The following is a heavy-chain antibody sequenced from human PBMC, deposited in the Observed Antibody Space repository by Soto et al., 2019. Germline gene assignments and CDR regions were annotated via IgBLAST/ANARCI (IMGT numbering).Heavy chain of an antibody. D-gene: IGHD5-12*01. CDR1: GFTFHEYA. Sequence: EVQLIESGGGWVQPGTSLRVSCAASGFTFHEYAMHWVRQAPGKGLEWVSGISSDGDTIAYADSMQGRFTVFRDNAKNTLYLQMNSLRAEDTALYYCTKGGYDLIYYFGMDVWGQGTTVTVSS. CDR3: TKGGYDLIYYFGMDV. CDR2: ISSDGDTI. V-gene: IGHV3-9*01. J-gene: IGHJ6*02.